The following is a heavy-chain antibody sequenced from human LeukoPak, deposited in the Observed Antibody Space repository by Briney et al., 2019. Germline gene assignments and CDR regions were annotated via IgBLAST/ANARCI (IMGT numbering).Heavy chain of an antibody. J-gene: IGHJ3*02. CDR2: ISSSGSTI. Sequence: GGSLRLSCAASGFTFSDYYMSWIRQAPGKGLEWVSYISSSGSTIYYADSVKGRFTISRDNSKNTLYLQMNSLRAEDTAVYYCAKARYYDFWSGYYFDAFDIWGQGTMVTVSS. V-gene: IGHV3-11*04. D-gene: IGHD3-3*01. CDR3: AKARYYDFWSGYYFDAFDI. CDR1: GFTFSDYY.